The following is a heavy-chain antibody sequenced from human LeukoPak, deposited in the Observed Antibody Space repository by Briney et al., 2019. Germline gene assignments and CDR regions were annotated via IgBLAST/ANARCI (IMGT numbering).Heavy chain of an antibody. CDR2: IKQDGSEK. J-gene: IGHJ6*02. D-gene: IGHD6-13*01. CDR3: ARDPGASGGSSRYWWRGSRERPYYYGMDV. V-gene: IGHV3-7*01. CDR1: GFTFSSYW. Sequence: PGGSLRLSCAASGFTFSSYWMSWVRQAPGKGLEWVANIKQDGSEKYYVDFVKGRFTISRDNAKNSLYLQMNSLRAEDTAVYYCARDPGASGGSSRYWWRGSRERPYYYGMDVWGQGTTVTVPS.